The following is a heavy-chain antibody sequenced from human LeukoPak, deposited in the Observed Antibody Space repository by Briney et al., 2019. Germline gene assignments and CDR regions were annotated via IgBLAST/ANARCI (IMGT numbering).Heavy chain of an antibody. D-gene: IGHD3-10*01. CDR2: ISYSGST. Sequence: SETLSLTCSVSGGSISDYYWSWLRQPPGKGLEWIGYISYSGSTSYSPSLKGRVTISMDTSKNQFSLNVISVTAADTAVYYCARESHSLRWYLWGRGTLVTVSS. CDR3: ARESHSLRWYL. J-gene: IGHJ2*01. CDR1: GGSISDYY. V-gene: IGHV4-59*01.